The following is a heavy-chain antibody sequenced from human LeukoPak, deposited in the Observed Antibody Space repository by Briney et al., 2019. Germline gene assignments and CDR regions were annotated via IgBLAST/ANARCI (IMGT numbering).Heavy chain of an antibody. CDR3: ARDRPGDYYDSSGYLDY. CDR2: IIPIFGTA. CDR1: GGTFSSYA. Sequence: ASVKVSCKASGGTFSSYAISWVRQAPGQGLEWMGGIIPIFGTANYAQKFQGRVTITTDESTSTAYMEPSSLRSEDTAVYYCARDRPGDYYDSSGYLDYWGQGTLVTVSS. J-gene: IGHJ4*02. D-gene: IGHD3-22*01. V-gene: IGHV1-69*05.